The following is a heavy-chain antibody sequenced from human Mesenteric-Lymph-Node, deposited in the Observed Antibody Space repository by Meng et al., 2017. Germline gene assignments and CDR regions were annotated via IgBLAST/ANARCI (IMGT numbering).Heavy chain of an antibody. CDR2: IIPIFGTA. D-gene: IGHD3-22*01. CDR3: ATDRFDYYDSSGQFDY. CDR1: GGTFSSYA. Sequence: SVKVSCKASGGTFSSYAISWVRQAPGQGLEWMGGIIPIFGTANYAQKFQGRVTMTEDTSTDTAYMDLSSLRSEDTAVYYCATDRFDYYDSSGQFDYWGQGTLVTVSS. V-gene: IGHV1-69*06. J-gene: IGHJ4*02.